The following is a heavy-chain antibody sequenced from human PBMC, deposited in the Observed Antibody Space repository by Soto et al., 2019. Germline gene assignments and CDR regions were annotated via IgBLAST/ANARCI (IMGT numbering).Heavy chain of an antibody. CDR1: GGSISSYY. CDR2: IYYSGST. J-gene: IGHJ4*02. Sequence: SETLSLTCTVSGGSISSYYWSWIRQPPGKGLEWIGYIYYSGSTNYNPSLKSRVTISVDTSKNQFSLKLNSVTAADTAVYYCARDKITGLFDYWGQGTLVTVSS. CDR3: ARDKITGLFDY. V-gene: IGHV4-59*12. D-gene: IGHD2-8*02.